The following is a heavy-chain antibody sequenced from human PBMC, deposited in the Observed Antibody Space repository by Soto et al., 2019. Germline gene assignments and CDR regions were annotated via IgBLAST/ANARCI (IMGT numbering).Heavy chain of an antibody. J-gene: IGHJ3*02. CDR3: ARGGHCSSTSCYTSRSAFDI. Sequence: EVQLEESGGGLVQPGGSLRLSCAASGFTFSSYWMSWVRQAPGKGLEWVANIKQDGSEKYYVDSVKGRFTISRDNAKNSLYLQVNSLRAEDTAVYYCARGGHCSSTSCYTSRSAFDIWGQGTMVTVSS. CDR1: GFTFSSYW. V-gene: IGHV3-7*01. D-gene: IGHD2-2*02. CDR2: IKQDGSEK.